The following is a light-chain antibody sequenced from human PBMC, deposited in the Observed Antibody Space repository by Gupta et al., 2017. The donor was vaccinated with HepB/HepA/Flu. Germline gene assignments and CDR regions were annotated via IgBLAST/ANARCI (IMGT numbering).Light chain of an antibody. CDR2: RAS. Sequence: DIVMTQSPDSLAVSLGERATINCKSSQSVLYSATNRNYLAWYQQKPGQPPKLLFYRASTRESGVPDRFSGSGTGTXFTLTIXSLQAEDAAVYYCQQYYTNPHTFGXGTKLEIK. CDR1: QSVLYSATNRNY. CDR3: QQYYTNPHT. V-gene: IGKV4-1*01. J-gene: IGKJ2*01.